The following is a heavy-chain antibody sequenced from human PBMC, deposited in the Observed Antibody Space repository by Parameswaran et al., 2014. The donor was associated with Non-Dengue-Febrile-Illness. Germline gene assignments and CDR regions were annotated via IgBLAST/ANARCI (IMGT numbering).Heavy chain of an antibody. CDR3: ARDSIFGPFGY. D-gene: IGHD3-3*01. V-gene: IGHV1-18*01. Sequence: WVRQAPGQGLEWMGWISAYNGDTNFVQKLQGRITLTTDTSTNTAYMELRSLRSDDTAVYYCARDSIFGPFGYWGQGTLVTVSS. J-gene: IGHJ4*02. CDR2: ISAYNGDT.